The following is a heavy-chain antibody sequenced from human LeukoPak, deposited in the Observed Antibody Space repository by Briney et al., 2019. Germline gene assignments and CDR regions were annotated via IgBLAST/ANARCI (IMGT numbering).Heavy chain of an antibody. CDR1: GITLSNYG. V-gene: IGHV3-23*01. CDR2: LSGSAGGS. J-gene: IGHJ4*02. CDR3: AKRGVVVRVFLVGFHKEAYYFDS. D-gene: IGHD3-16*02. Sequence: GGSLRLSCGVSGITLSNYGMTWVRQAPGKGLEWVAGLSGSAGGSNYADSVKGRFTISRDNSKNTLFLQMDRLRAEDTAVYFCAKRGVVVRVFLVGFHKEAYYFDSWGQGALVTVSS.